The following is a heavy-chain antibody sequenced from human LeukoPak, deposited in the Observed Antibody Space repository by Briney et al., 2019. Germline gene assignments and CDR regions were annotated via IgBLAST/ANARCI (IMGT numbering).Heavy chain of an antibody. D-gene: IGHD5-24*01. Sequence: GGSLRLSCAASGFTFSSYEMNWVRQAPGKGLEWVSYISSSGSTIYYADSVKGRFTISRDNAKNSLYLQMNSLRAEDTAVYYCARGSGRWLLKNWGQGTLVTVSS. CDR1: GFTFSSYE. CDR2: ISSSGSTI. V-gene: IGHV3-48*03. J-gene: IGHJ4*02. CDR3: ARGSGRWLLKN.